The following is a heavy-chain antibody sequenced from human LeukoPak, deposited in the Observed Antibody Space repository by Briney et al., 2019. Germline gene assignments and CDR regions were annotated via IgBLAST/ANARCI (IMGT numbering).Heavy chain of an antibody. J-gene: IGHJ4*02. D-gene: IGHD1-26*01. Sequence: SETLSLTCTVSGGSISSYYWSWIRQPAGKGLEWIGRIYTSGSTNYNASLKSRVSMSVDTSKNQFSLKLSSVTAADTAVFYCAREDSGGYREFDYWGQGTLVTVSS. V-gene: IGHV4-4*07. CDR3: AREDSGGYREFDY. CDR2: IYTSGST. CDR1: GGSISSYY.